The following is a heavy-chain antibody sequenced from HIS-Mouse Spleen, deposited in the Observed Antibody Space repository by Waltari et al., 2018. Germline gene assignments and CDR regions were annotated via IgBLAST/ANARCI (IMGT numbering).Heavy chain of an antibody. D-gene: IGHD6-13*01. J-gene: IGHJ2*01. CDR2: IYYRGDT. Sequence: QLQLQESGPGLVKPSETLSLTCTVSGGSISSSSYYWGWIRQPPGKGLEWIGGIYYRGDTYDNPSTKGRVTISVATSKNQFSLKLSSVTAADTAVYYCAREIPYSSSWYDWYFDLWGRGTLVTVSS. V-gene: IGHV4-39*07. CDR1: GGSISSSSYY. CDR3: AREIPYSSSWYDWYFDL.